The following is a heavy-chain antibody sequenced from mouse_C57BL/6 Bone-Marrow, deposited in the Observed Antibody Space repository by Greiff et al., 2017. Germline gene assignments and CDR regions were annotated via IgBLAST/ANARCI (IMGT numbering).Heavy chain of an antibody. CDR2: ISSGSGTI. V-gene: IGHV5-17*01. Sequence: EVKLVESGGGLVKPGGSLKLSCAASGFTFSDYGMHWVRQAPEKGLEWVAYISSGSGTIYYADTVKGRFTISRDNSKNTLFLQMPSLRSEDSAMYYCARWGWLPLDYWGQGTTLTVSS. J-gene: IGHJ2*01. CDR1: GFTFSDYG. D-gene: IGHD2-3*01. CDR3: ARWGWLPLDY.